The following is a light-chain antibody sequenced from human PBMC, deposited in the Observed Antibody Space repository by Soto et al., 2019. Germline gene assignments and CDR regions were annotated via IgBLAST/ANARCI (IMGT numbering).Light chain of an antibody. CDR1: SSDVGGYNY. CDR3: SSYTSSSTLVV. Sequence: QSALTQPASVSGSPGQSITISCTGTSSDVGGYNYVSWYQQHPGKAPKLIIYDVSNRPSGVSNRFSGSKSGNTASLTISGLQAEDEVDYYCSSYTSSSTLVVFGGGTQLTVL. J-gene: IGLJ2*01. V-gene: IGLV2-14*01. CDR2: DVS.